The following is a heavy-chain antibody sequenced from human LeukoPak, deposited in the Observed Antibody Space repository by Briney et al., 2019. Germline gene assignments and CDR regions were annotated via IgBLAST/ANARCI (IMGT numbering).Heavy chain of an antibody. Sequence: GASVKVSCKASGYTFTSYDINWVRQATGQGLEWMGWMNPNSGNTGYAQKFQGRVTMTRNTSISTAYMELSRLRSDDTAVYYCATEPYYYGSGSYPLWGQGTLVTVSS. D-gene: IGHD3-10*01. CDR1: GYTFTSYD. J-gene: IGHJ4*02. CDR3: ATEPYYYGSGSYPL. CDR2: MNPNSGNT. V-gene: IGHV1-8*01.